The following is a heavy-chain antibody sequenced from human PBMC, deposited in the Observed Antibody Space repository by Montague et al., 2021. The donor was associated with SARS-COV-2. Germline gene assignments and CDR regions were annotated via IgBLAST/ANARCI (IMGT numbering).Heavy chain of an antibody. CDR1: GGSISSSNW. Sequence: SETLSLTCAVSGGSISSSNWRSWVRQPPGKGLEWIGEIYHSGSTNYNPSLKSRVTISVDKSKNQFSLKLSSVTAADTAVYYCVYRDYYYYYGMDVWGQGTTVTVSS. V-gene: IGHV4-4*02. CDR2: IYHSGST. J-gene: IGHJ6*02. D-gene: IGHD5-12*01. CDR3: VYRDYYYYYGMDV.